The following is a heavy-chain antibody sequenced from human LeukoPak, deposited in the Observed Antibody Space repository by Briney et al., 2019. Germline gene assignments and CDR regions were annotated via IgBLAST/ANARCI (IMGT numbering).Heavy chain of an antibody. J-gene: IGHJ6*03. Sequence: ASVKVSCKASGYTFTSYYMHWVRQAPGQGLEWMGIINPSGGSTSYAQKFQGRVTMTRDMSTSTVYMELSSLRSEDTAVYYCARESSGWFYYYYYMDVWGKGTTVTVSS. V-gene: IGHV1-46*01. CDR2: INPSGGST. CDR3: ARESSGWFYYYYYMDV. D-gene: IGHD6-19*01. CDR1: GYTFTSYY.